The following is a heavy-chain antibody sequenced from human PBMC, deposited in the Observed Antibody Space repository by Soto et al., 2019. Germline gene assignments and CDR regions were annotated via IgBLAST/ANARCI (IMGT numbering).Heavy chain of an antibody. CDR3: AREWYTTHIAAAGSHGFFDY. J-gene: IGHJ4*02. D-gene: IGHD6-13*01. V-gene: IGHV1-69*13. CDR1: GGTFSSYG. CDR2: IIPIFGTA. Sequence: SVKVSCKASGGTFSSYGISWVRQAPGQGLEWMGGIIPIFGTANYAQKFQGRVTITADESTSTAYMELSSLRSEDTAVYYCAREWYTTHIAAAGSHGFFDYWGQGTLVTVSS.